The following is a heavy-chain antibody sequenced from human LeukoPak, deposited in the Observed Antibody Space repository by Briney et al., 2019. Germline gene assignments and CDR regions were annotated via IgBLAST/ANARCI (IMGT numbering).Heavy chain of an antibody. J-gene: IGHJ6*02. CDR1: GGSINSYY. Sequence: SETLSLTCTVSGGSINSYYWSWIRQPPGKGLEWIGYIYYSGSTNYNPSLKSRVTISVDTSKNQFSLRLSSVTAADTAVYYCARDRYYDSSGFPGLGYYYGMDVWGQGTTVTVSS. D-gene: IGHD3-22*01. CDR3: ARDRYYDSSGFPGLGYYYGMDV. V-gene: IGHV4-59*01. CDR2: IYYSGST.